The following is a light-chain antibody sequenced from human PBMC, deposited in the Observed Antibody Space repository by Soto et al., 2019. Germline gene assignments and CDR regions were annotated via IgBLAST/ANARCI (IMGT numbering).Light chain of an antibody. CDR3: QQSYTTPSIT. J-gene: IGKJ5*01. V-gene: IGKV1-39*01. CDR1: ENISRH. Sequence: DIQMTQSPSSLSASVGDRVTITCRASENISRHLNWYQQKPGKAPKLLIYAASSLHNGVPSRFRGSGSGTDFSLTITNLQSEDFATYYCQQSYTTPSITYGQGTRLDIK. CDR2: AAS.